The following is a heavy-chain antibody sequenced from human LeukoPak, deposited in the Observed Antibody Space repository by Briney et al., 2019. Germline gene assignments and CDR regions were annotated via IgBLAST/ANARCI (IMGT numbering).Heavy chain of an antibody. CDR1: GYTFTSYY. V-gene: IGHV1-46*01. CDR3: ARVVLRYYDILTGSNWFDP. Sequence: ASVKVSCKASGYTFTSYYMHWVRQAPGQGLEWMGIINPSGGSTSYAQKFQGRVTMTRDTSTSTVYMELSSLRSEDTAVYYCARVVLRYYDILTGSNWFDPWGQGTLVTVSS. J-gene: IGHJ5*02. D-gene: IGHD3-9*01. CDR2: INPSGGST.